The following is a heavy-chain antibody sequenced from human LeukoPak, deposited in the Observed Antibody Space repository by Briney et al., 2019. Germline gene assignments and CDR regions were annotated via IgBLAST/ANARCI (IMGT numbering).Heavy chain of an antibody. CDR3: ARPSSSRNYYY. CDR2: IYYSGSP. CDR1: GGSISSSNHW. V-gene: IGHV4-39*01. J-gene: IGHJ4*02. D-gene: IGHD2-2*01. Sequence: SETLSLTCTVSGGSISSSNHWWGWIRQPPGKGLEWIGSIYYSGSPSYSPSLKSRVTISVDTPKNQLSLKLSSVTAADTAVYYCARPSSSRNYYYWGQGTLVTVS.